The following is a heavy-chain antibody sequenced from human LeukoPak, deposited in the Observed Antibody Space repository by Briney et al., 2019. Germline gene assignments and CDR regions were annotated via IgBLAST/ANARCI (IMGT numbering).Heavy chain of an antibody. V-gene: IGHV3-73*01. J-gene: IGHJ6*03. CDR3: TRSGSYSNPSYYYTDV. D-gene: IGHD3-10*01. CDR1: GFTFSGSA. CDR2: IRSKANSYAT. Sequence: PGGSLRLSCAASGFTFSGSAMHWVRQASGKGLEWVGRIRSKANSYATAYAASVKGRFTISRDDSKNTAYLQMNSLKTEDTAVYYCTRSGSYSNPSYYYTDVWGKGTTVTVSS.